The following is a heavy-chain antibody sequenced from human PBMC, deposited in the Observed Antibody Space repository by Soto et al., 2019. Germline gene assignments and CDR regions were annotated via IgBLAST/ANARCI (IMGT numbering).Heavy chain of an antibody. Sequence: QVQLVESGGGVVQPGRSLRLSCAASGITFSSYDMHWVRQAPGKGLEWVAVISYDGSNKYYADSVKGRFTISRDNAKNTLYLQMGSLRAEDTAVYYCAKDYWPARGSGSHLDYWGQGTLVTVSS. D-gene: IGHD3-10*01. CDR3: AKDYWPARGSGSHLDY. V-gene: IGHV3-30*18. CDR1: GITFSSYD. CDR2: ISYDGSNK. J-gene: IGHJ4*02.